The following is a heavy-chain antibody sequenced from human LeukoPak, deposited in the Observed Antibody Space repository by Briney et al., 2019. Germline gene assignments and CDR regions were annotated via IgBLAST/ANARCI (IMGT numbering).Heavy chain of an antibody. CDR1: GLTLSDHY. D-gene: IGHD4-17*01. CDR2: ITSSGTTI. V-gene: IGHV3-11*01. Sequence: KPGGSLRLSCTVSGLTLSDHYMSWFRKSPGRGLEWISWITSSGTTIDYADSVKGRFTISRDNTKNSIYLQMNSPRADDTAVYYCARDPDYGDPYWGQGTLVTVSS. J-gene: IGHJ4*02. CDR3: ARDPDYGDPY.